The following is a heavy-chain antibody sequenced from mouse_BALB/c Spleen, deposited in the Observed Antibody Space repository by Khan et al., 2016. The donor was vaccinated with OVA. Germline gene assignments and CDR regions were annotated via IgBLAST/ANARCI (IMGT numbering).Heavy chain of an antibody. J-gene: IGHJ2*01. CDR3: ARWNYRYDGCLDY. Sequence: EVQLQESGPSLVKPSQTLSLTCSVTGDSITSGYWNWIRKFPGNKLEYMGYISSSDSTFYNPSLKSRISITRDTSKHQYYLQLNSVTTEDTATYYCARWNYRYDGCLDYWGQGTTLTVSS. D-gene: IGHD2-14*01. CDR2: ISSSDST. CDR1: GDSITSGY. V-gene: IGHV3-8*02.